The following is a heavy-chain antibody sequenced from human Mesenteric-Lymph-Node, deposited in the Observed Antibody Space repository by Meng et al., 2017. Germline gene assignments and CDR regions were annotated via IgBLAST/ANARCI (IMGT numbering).Heavy chain of an antibody. CDR3: ASFDHIPRRNYFDY. V-gene: IGHV4-30-4*01. J-gene: IGHJ4*02. Sequence: QVQLQESGPGLVEPSQTLSFTCTVSGGSMSSGSYYWSWIRQPPGKGLEWIGYIHHSGSAYYNPSLKSRVSISVDTSKNQFSLNLNSMTAADTAVYYCASFDHIPRRNYFDYWGQGTLVTVSS. CDR2: IHHSGSA. CDR1: GGSMSSGSYY. D-gene: IGHD2-21*01.